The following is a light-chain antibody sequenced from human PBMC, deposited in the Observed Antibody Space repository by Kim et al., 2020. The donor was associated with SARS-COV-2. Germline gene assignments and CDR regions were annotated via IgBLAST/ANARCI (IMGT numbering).Light chain of an antibody. J-gene: IGKJ4*01. V-gene: IGKV3-11*01. CDR1: QSISIY. Sequence: LSPGQSATRSCMTSQSISIYLAWYQQKPGQAPRLLIYDASTRATGIPARFSGSGSGTDFTLTISSLEPEDFAVYYCQQRSNWPLTFGGGTKVDIK. CDR3: QQRSNWPLT. CDR2: DAS.